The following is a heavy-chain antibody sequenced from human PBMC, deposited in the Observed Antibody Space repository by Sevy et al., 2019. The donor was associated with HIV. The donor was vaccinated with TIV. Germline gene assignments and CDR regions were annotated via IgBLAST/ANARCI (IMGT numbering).Heavy chain of an antibody. CDR1: GFTFSSYW. Sequence: GGSLRLSCAASGFTFSSYWMSCVRQAPGKGLEWVANIKQDGSENYYVDSVKGRFTISRDNAKNSLYLQMNSLGAEDTAVYYCARVGYFDWLLDYWGQGTLVTVSS. D-gene: IGHD3-9*01. J-gene: IGHJ4*02. V-gene: IGHV3-7*01. CDR2: IKQDGSEN. CDR3: ARVGYFDWLLDY.